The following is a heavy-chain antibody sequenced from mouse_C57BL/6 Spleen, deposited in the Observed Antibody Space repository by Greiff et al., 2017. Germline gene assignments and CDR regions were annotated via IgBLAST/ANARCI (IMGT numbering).Heavy chain of an antibody. CDR1: GFTFSSYT. D-gene: IGHD1-1*01. V-gene: IGHV5-9*01. CDR3: ARRGYGSSYGYFDV. J-gene: IGHJ1*03. CDR2: ISGGGGNT. Sequence: DVHLVESGGGLVKPGGSLKLSCAASGFTFSSYTMSWVRQTPEKRLEWVATISGGGGNTYYPDSVKGRFTISRDNAKNTLYLQMSSLRSEDTALYYCARRGYGSSYGYFDVWGTGTTVTVSS.